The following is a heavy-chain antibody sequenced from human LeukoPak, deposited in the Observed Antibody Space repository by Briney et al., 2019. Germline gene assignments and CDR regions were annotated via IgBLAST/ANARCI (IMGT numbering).Heavy chain of an antibody. CDR1: GYTFTGYY. J-gene: IGHJ6*03. D-gene: IGHD4-23*01. Sequence: ASVKVSCKASGYTFTGYYMHWVRQAPGQGLEWMGWINPNSGGTNYAQKFQGRVTMTRDTSISTAYMELSRLRSDDTAVYYCARADGGNSMGYYYYYMDVWGKGTTVTVSS. V-gene: IGHV1-2*02. CDR2: INPNSGGT. CDR3: ARADGGNSMGYYYYYMDV.